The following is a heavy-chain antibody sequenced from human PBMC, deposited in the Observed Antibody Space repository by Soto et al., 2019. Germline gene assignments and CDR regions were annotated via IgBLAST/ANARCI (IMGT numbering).Heavy chain of an antibody. CDR2: ISSSSSTI. Sequence: GGSLRLSCAASGFTFSSYSMNWVRQAPGKGLEWVSYISSSSSTIYYADSVKGRFTISRDNAKNSLYLQMNSLRAEDTAVYYCARGSITGDPFHFDYWGQGTLVTVSS. V-gene: IGHV3-48*04. D-gene: IGHD7-27*01. J-gene: IGHJ4*02. CDR3: ARGSITGDPFHFDY. CDR1: GFTFSSYS.